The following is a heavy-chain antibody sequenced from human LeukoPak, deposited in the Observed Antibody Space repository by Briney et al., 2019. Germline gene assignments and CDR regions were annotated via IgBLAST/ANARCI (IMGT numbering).Heavy chain of an antibody. CDR2: INPSGGGT. D-gene: IGHD6-19*01. CDR3: ARVKPSSSGHDY. V-gene: IGHV1-46*03. J-gene: IGHJ4*02. Sequence: ASVKVSCKASVYSFTTYYMHWVRQAPGQGLEWMGIINPSGGGTNYAQKFQDRVTMTRDTSTSTVYMDLSSLRSEDTAVYYCARVKPSSSGHDYWGQGTLLTVSS. CDR1: VYSFTTYY.